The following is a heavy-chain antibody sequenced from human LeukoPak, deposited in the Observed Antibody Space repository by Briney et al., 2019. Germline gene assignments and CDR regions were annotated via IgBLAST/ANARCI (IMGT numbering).Heavy chain of an antibody. D-gene: IGHD3-10*01. V-gene: IGHV4-4*07. CDR1: GGSISSYY. J-gene: IGHJ6*03. CDR3: AGSGSYYNARDYHYYYYYMDV. CDR2: IYTSGST. Sequence: SETLSLTCTVSGGSISSYYWSWIRQPAGKGLGWIGRIYTSGSTNYNPSLKSRVTISVDTSKNQFSLKLSSVTAADTAVYYCAGSGSYYNARDYHYYYYYMDVWGKGTTVTVSS.